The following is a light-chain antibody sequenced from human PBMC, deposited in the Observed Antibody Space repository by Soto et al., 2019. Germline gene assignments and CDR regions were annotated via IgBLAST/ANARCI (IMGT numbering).Light chain of an antibody. Sequence: EIVMTQSPATRSVSPGDRATLSGRDGQSVSSNLAWYQQKPGQAPRLLIYGASTRATGIPARFSGSGSGTEFTLTISSLQSEDFAVYYCQRYNAWPITFGQGTRLDIK. CDR3: QRYNAWPIT. CDR2: GAS. CDR1: QSVSSN. V-gene: IGKV3-15*01. J-gene: IGKJ5*01.